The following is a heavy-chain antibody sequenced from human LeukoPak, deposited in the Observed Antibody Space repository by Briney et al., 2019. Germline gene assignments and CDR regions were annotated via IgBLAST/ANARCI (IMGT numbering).Heavy chain of an antibody. D-gene: IGHD3-9*01. CDR3: ATTTNYDILTE. Sequence: KPSETLSLTCTVSGGSISSYYWSWIRQPPGKGLEWIGYIYYSGSTNYNPSLKSRVTISVDTSKNQFSLKLSSVTAADTAVYYCATTTNYDILTEWGQGTLVTVSS. V-gene: IGHV4-59*08. CDR1: GGSISSYY. J-gene: IGHJ4*02. CDR2: IYYSGST.